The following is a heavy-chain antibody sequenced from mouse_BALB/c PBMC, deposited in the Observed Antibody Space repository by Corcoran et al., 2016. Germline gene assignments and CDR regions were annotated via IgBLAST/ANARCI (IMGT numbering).Heavy chain of an antibody. CDR2: INPYNDGT. CDR3: AEGRGCAY. CDR1: GYTFARFV. Sequence: EVQLQESGPELVKPGASVKMAYKASGYTFARFVMHWLKQKPGQGLEWIGYINPYNDGTKYNEKFKGKATLTSDQSSSTAYMELSSLTSEDSAVYYCAEGRGCAYWGQGTLVTGSA. D-gene: IGHD3-3*01. J-gene: IGHJ3*01. V-gene: IGHV1S136*01.